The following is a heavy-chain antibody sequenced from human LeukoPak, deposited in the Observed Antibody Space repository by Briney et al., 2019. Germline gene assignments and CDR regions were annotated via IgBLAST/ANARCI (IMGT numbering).Heavy chain of an antibody. CDR1: GGSISSSSYY. J-gene: IGHJ4*02. D-gene: IGHD6-19*01. Sequence: SETLSLTCTVSGGSISSSSYYWGWIRQPPGKGLEWIGSIYYSGSTYYNPSLKSRVTISVDTSKNQFSLKLSSVTAADTAVYYCARGTAVAGSLTHFDYWGQGTLVTVSS. CDR2: IYYSGST. V-gene: IGHV4-39*01. CDR3: ARGTAVAGSLTHFDY.